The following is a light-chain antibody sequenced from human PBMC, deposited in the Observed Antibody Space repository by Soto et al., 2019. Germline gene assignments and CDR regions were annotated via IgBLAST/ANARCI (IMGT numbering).Light chain of an antibody. CDR2: DVS. CDR1: SSDVGAYNY. V-gene: IGLV2-14*01. J-gene: IGLJ2*01. Sequence: QSALTQPASVSGSPGQSITISCTGSSSDVGAYNYVSWYQQHPGKAPKLMIYDVSNRPSGVSNRFSGSKSGNTASLTISGLQAEDEADYYCTSYTTRTAHVFGGGTKLTVL. CDR3: TSYTTRTAHV.